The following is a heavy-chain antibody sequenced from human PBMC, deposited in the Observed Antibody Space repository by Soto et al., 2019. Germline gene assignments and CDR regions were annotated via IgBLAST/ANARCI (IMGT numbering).Heavy chain of an antibody. D-gene: IGHD1-26*01. CDR3: AKAAISGSYYPDY. CDR2: ISGSGDST. CDR1: GFTFSSYG. Sequence: EVQLLESGGGLVQPGGSLRLSCAASGFTFSSYGMTWVRQAPGKGLEWVSGISGSGDSTYYADSVKGRFTMSRDNSKNTLYLRMNSLRVEDTAVYNCAKAAISGSYYPDYWGQGTLVTVSS. V-gene: IGHV3-23*01. J-gene: IGHJ4*02.